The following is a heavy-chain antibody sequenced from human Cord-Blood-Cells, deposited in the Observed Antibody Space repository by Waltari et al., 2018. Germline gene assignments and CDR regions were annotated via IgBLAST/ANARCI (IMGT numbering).Heavy chain of an antibody. CDR1: GFPFSSYS. V-gene: IGHV3-21*01. Sequence: EVQLVESGGGLVKPGGSLRLSCTAPGFPFSSYSMNGVRQAPGKGLEGVSSMSRSSRYIYYADSVKGRVTIARDNAKNSLYLQMNSLRAEDTAVYYCARELNRAFDIWGQGTMVTVSS. J-gene: IGHJ3*02. CDR3: ARELNRAFDI. CDR2: MSRSSRYI.